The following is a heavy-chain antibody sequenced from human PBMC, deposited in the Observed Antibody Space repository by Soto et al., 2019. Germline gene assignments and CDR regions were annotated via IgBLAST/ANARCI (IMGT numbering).Heavy chain of an antibody. CDR1: GYTFTSYD. CDR3: ARGLLTMVRGVTHMDV. J-gene: IGHJ6*02. V-gene: IGHV1-8*01. CDR2: MNPNSGNT. D-gene: IGHD3-10*01. Sequence: GASVKVSCKASGYTFTSYDINWVRQATGQGLEWMGWMNPNSGNTGYAQKFQGRVTMTRNTSISTAYMELSSLRSEDTAVYYCARGLLTMVRGVTHMDVWGQGTTVTVSS.